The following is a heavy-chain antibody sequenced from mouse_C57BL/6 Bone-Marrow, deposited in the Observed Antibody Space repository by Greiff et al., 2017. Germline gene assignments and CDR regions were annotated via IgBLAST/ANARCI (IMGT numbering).Heavy chain of an antibody. J-gene: IGHJ4*01. CDR2: ISDGGSYT. CDR3: ARDHIVTTRGYAMGC. D-gene: IGHD2-12*01. V-gene: IGHV5-4*01. Sequence: EVKVVESGGGLVKPGGSLKLSCAASGFTFSSYAMSWVRQTPEKRLEWVATISDGGSYTYYPDNVKGRFTISRDNAKNNLYLQMSHLKSEDTAMYYCARDHIVTTRGYAMGCWGQGTSVTVSS. CDR1: GFTFSSYA.